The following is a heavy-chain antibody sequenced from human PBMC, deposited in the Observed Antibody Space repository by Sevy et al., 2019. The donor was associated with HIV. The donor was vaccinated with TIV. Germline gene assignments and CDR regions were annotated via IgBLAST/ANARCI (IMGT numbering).Heavy chain of an antibody. CDR2: ISYDGVNK. CDR3: ARVAVEYCTNDCYHRFDH. J-gene: IGHJ4*02. D-gene: IGHD2-8*01. V-gene: IGHV3-30-3*01. CDR1: GFTFHTYA. Sequence: GGSLRLSCAASGFTFHTYAVLWVRQAPGKGLEWLTLISYDGVNKYYADSVKGRFTISRDNSKNTLYLQMDSLRVEDTALYYSARVAVEYCTNDCYHRFDHWGQGTLVTVSS.